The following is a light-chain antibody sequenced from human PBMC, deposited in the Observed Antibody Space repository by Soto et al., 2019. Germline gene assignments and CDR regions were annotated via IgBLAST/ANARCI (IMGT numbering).Light chain of an antibody. V-gene: IGKV3-15*01. Sequence: IGVTHSPATLSVSPGDRVTLSCRASQSVRSNSAWYQQKPGQAPRLLIYGASTRATGIPARFSGSGYETEFTLTISSLQSEDFAVYYCQQYNSWPLTFGGGTKVDIK. J-gene: IGKJ4*01. CDR2: GAS. CDR3: QQYNSWPLT. CDR1: QSVRSN.